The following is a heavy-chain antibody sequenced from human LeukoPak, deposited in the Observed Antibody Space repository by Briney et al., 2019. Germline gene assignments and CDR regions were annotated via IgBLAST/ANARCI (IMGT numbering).Heavy chain of an antibody. J-gene: IGHJ4*02. V-gene: IGHV4-31*03. Sequence: SQTLSLTCTVSGGSISSGGYYWSWIRQHPGKGLEWIGYIYYSGSTYYNPSLKSRVTISVDTSKNQFSLKLSSVTAADTAVYSCARVGYSGYDFDYWGQGTLVTVSS. D-gene: IGHD5-12*01. CDR2: IYYSGST. CDR1: GGSISSGGYY. CDR3: ARVGYSGYDFDY.